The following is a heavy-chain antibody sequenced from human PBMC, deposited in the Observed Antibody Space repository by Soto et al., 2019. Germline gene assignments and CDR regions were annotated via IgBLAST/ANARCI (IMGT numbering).Heavy chain of an antibody. CDR1: GGSFSGYY. D-gene: IGHD1-1*01. CDR2: INHRGST. CDR3: ARAGRRNRRELDY. V-gene: IGHV4-34*01. J-gene: IGHJ4*02. Sequence: SETLSLTCAVYGGSFSGYYWSWIRQPPGKGLEWIGEINHRGSTNYNPSLKSRVTISVDTSKNQFSLKLSSVTAADTAVYYCARAGRRNRRELDYWGQGTLVTVPS.